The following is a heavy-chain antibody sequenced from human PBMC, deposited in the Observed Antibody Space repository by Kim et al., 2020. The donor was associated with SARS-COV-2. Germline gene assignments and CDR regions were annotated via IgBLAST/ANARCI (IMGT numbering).Heavy chain of an antibody. Sequence: DSVKGRLTISRDNSKNTLYLQMNSLRAEDTAVYYWARDSTSFGGKGGFDYWGQGTLVTVSS. V-gene: IGHV3-30*01. J-gene: IGHJ4*02. CDR3: ARDSTSFGGKGGFDY. D-gene: IGHD2-15*01.